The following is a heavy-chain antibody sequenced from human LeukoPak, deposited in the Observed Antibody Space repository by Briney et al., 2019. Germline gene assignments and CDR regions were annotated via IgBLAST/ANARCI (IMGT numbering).Heavy chain of an antibody. CDR2: IKSKINGGAI. J-gene: IGHJ4*01. CDR3: TTGPGYCSGDTRGF. CDR1: GLIFTKAW. V-gene: IGHV3-15*01. Sequence: PGGSLRLSCTASGLIFTKAWMSWVRQAPGKGLEWVGRIKSKINGGAIDYAAPVKGRFTISRDDSENTLYLQMDSLKTEDTAVYYCTTGPGYCSGDTRGFWGQGTLVTVSS. D-gene: IGHD2-15*01.